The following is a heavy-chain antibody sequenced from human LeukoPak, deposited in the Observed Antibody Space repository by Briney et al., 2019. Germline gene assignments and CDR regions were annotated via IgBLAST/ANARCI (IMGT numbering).Heavy chain of an antibody. CDR2: INPNSGVT. CDR3: ARVSQDTWNYATLLDAFDI. D-gene: IGHD1-7*01. V-gene: IGHV1-2*02. CDR1: GYTFTGYY. Sequence: ASVKVSCKASGYTFTGYYMHWVRQAPGQGLEWMGWINPNSGVTNYAQKFQGRVTMTRDTSISTAYMELSSLRSDDTAVYYCARVSQDTWNYATLLDAFDIWGQGTMVTVSS. J-gene: IGHJ3*02.